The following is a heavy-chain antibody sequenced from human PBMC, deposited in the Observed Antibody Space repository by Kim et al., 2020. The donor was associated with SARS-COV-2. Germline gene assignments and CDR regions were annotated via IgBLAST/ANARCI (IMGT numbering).Heavy chain of an antibody. CDR3: ARDRITGTTGGFDY. V-gene: IGHV4-31*02. Sequence: NPSLKSRVTISIDTSKNQFSLKLSSVTAADTAVYYCARDRITGTTGGFDYWGQGTLVTVSS. J-gene: IGHJ4*02. D-gene: IGHD1-20*01.